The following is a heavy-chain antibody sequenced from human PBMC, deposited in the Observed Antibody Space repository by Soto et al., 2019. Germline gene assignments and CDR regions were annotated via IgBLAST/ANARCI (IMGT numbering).Heavy chain of an antibody. CDR1: GFTFSSYA. V-gene: IGHV3-23*01. D-gene: IGHD3-3*01. CDR2: ISGSGGST. J-gene: IGHJ6*02. Sequence: GSLRLSCAASGFTFSSYAMSWVRQAPGKGLEWVSAISGSGGSTYYADSVKGRFTISRDNSKNTLYLQMNSLRAEDTAVYYCAKSLTIFGVVYYGMDVWGQGTTVTVSS. CDR3: AKSLTIFGVVYYGMDV.